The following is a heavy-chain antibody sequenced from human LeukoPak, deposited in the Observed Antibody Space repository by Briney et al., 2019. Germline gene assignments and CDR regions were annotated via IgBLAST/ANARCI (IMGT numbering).Heavy chain of an antibody. V-gene: IGHV4-39*01. Sequence: SETLSLTCTVSGVSISTSTYYWAWIRQPPGKGLEWIGSMFYRGSTYYNASLMSRVTISVDTSKNQFSLNLSSVTASDTAIFYCARQGGWGGAASLIEYWGQGTLVTVSS. J-gene: IGHJ4*02. D-gene: IGHD1-26*01. CDR3: ARQGGWGGAASLIEY. CDR2: MFYRGST. CDR1: GVSISTSTYY.